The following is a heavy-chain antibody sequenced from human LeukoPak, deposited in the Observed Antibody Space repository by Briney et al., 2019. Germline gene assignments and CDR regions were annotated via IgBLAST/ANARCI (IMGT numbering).Heavy chain of an antibody. CDR1: GGTFSSYA. J-gene: IGHJ4*02. V-gene: IGHV1-18*01. D-gene: IGHD7-27*01. CDR3: ARGGVYWGYSSLPGEIDY. CDR2: ISAYNGNT. Sequence: GASVKVSCKASGGTFSSYAISWVRQAPGQGLEWMGWISAYNGNTNYAQKLQGRVTMTTDTSTSTAYMELRSLRSDDTAVYYCARGGVYWGYSSLPGEIDYWGQGTLVTVSS.